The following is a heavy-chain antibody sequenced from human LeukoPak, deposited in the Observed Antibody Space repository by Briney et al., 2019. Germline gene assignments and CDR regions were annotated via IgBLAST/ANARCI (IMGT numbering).Heavy chain of an antibody. J-gene: IGHJ3*02. V-gene: IGHV4-34*01. D-gene: IGHD2-2*02. Sequence: TSETLSLTCAVYGGSFSGYYWSWIRQPPGKGLEWIGEINHSGSTNYNPSLKSRVTISVDTSKNQFSLKLSSVTAADTAVYYCARGPKYAYCSSTSCYSAFDIWGQGTVVTVSS. CDR2: INHSGST. CDR3: ARGPKYAYCSSTSCYSAFDI. CDR1: GGSFSGYY.